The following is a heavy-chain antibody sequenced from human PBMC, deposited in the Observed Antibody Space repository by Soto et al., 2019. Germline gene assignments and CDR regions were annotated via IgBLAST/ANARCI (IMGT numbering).Heavy chain of an antibody. V-gene: IGHV4-30-2*01. CDR1: GGSISSGGYS. J-gene: IGHJ4*02. CDR3: ARSLGRYYSDY. Sequence: PSETLSLTCAVYGGSISSGGYSWSWIRQPPGKGLEWIGYIYHSGSTYYNPSLKSRVTISVDRSKNQFSLKLSSVTAADTAMYFCARSLGRYYSDYWGQGTLVTVSS. CDR2: IYHSGST. D-gene: IGHD1-20*01.